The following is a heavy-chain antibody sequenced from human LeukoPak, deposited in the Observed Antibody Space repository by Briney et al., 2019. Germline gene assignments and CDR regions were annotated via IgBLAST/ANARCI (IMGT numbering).Heavy chain of an antibody. J-gene: IGHJ4*02. Sequence: GGSLRLSCAVSGVTFSSYSRNWGRQAPGKGLEGVSSISSSSSYIYSADSVKGRFTISRDNAKNSLFLQMNRVRAEDTGVYYCARDLSTVTTFDYWGQGTLVTVSS. CDR3: ARDLSTVTTFDY. CDR2: ISSSSSYI. CDR1: GVTFSSYS. V-gene: IGHV3-21*01. D-gene: IGHD4-11*01.